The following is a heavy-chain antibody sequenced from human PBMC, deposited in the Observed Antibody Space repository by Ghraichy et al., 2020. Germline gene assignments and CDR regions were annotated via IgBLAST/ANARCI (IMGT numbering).Heavy chain of an antibody. CDR1: GFTFSRYS. CDR2: IDGGSNYI. J-gene: IGHJ4*02. V-gene: IGHV3-21*01. Sequence: GESLNISYAASGFTFSRYSMNWVRQAPGKGLEWVSSIDGGSNYIYYVDSVKGRFTISRDNTKNSLYLQMNSLRVEDTAVYYYARHSYGSRGSDYWGQGTLVTVSS. CDR3: ARHSYGSRGSDY. D-gene: IGHD3-10*01.